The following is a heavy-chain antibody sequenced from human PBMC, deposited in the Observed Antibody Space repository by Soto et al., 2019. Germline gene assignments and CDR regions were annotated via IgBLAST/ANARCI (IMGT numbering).Heavy chain of an antibody. D-gene: IGHD6-19*01. CDR2: IWYDGSNK. CDR3: ARVGTYSSGWYAYYYYYGMDV. J-gene: IGHJ6*02. Sequence: PGGSLRLSCAASGFTFSSYTMTWVRQAPGKGLEWVAVIWYDGSNKYYADSVKGRFTISRDNSKNTLYLQMNSLRAEDTAVYYCARVGTYSSGWYAYYYYYGMDVWGQGTTVTVSS. V-gene: IGHV3-33*08. CDR1: GFTFSSYT.